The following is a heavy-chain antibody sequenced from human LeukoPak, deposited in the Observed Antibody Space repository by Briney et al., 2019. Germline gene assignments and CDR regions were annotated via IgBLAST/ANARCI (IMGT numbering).Heavy chain of an antibody. D-gene: IGHD3-22*01. CDR3: ARDPSYYYYGAFDI. J-gene: IGHJ3*02. V-gene: IGHV4-61*02. CDR1: GGSISSGSYY. Sequence: SQTLSLTCTVSGGSISSGSYYWSWIRQPAGKGLEWIGRIYTSGSTNYNPSLKSRVTISVDTSNNQFSLKLSSVTAADTAVYYCARDPSYYYYGAFDIWGQGTMVTVSS. CDR2: IYTSGST.